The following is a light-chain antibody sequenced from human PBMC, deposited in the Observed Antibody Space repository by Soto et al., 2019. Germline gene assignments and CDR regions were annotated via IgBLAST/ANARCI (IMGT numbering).Light chain of an antibody. CDR3: QQYYDWPIT. CDR2: GAS. CDR1: QSVSSN. Sequence: EIVMTQSPATLSVSPGERATLSCRASQSVSSNLAWYQQKPGQAPRLLIYGASTRATGIPARFSGSGSGTEFTLTISSLQSEDFAVYYCQQYYDWPITVGEGTRLDIK. J-gene: IGKJ5*01. V-gene: IGKV3-15*01.